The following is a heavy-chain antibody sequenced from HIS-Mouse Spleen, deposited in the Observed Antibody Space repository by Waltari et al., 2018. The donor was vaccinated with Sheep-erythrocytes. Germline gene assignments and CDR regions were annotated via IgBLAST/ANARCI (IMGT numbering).Heavy chain of an antibody. Sequence: EVQLVGSGGGLVQPGGSLRLSCAASGFTFSSYDMHWVRQATGKGLEWVSAIGTVVETYEPRSVKGRFTIARENAKNSLYLQINSLGAGDTAVYYCARANSGSYDDAFDIWGQGTMVTVSS. V-gene: IGHV3-13*01. D-gene: IGHD1-26*01. CDR2: IGTVVET. J-gene: IGHJ3*02. CDR3: ARANSGSYDDAFDI. CDR1: GFTFSSYD.